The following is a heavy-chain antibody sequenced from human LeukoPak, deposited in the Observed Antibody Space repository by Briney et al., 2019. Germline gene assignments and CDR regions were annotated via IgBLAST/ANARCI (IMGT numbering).Heavy chain of an antibody. CDR3: AKGGRRLLSTGYYYYYYMDV. CDR2: IYYSGST. CDR1: GGSISSGGYY. Sequence: SETLSLTCTVSGGSISSGGYYWSWIRQHPGKGLEWIGYIYYSGSTYYNPSLKSRVTISVDTSKNQFSLKLSSVTAADTAVYYCAKGGRRLLSTGYYYYYYMDVWGKGTTVTVSS. J-gene: IGHJ6*03. D-gene: IGHD2-2*01. V-gene: IGHV4-31*03.